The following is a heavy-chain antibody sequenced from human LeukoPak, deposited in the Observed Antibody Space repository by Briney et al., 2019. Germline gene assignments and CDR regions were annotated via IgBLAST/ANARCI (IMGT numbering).Heavy chain of an antibody. V-gene: IGHV4-34*01. Sequence: SETLSLTCAVYGGSFSGYYWSWIRQPPGKGLEWIGEINHSGSTNYNPSLKSRVTISVDTSKNQFSLKLSSVTAADTAVYYCARGWSGYYIDYWGQGTLVAVSS. J-gene: IGHJ4*02. CDR3: ARGWSGYYIDY. CDR1: GGSFSGYY. CDR2: INHSGST. D-gene: IGHD3-3*01.